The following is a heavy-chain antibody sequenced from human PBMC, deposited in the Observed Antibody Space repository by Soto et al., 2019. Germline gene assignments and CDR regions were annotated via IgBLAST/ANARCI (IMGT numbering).Heavy chain of an antibody. CDR1: GFTFSDYS. CDR3: ARGGWFVDY. J-gene: IGHJ4*02. CDR2: ISSTSNTI. D-gene: IGHD3-10*01. Sequence: EVQLVESGGDLVQPGGSLRLSCAASGFTFSDYSMNWVRQVPGKGLEWVSYISSTSNTIYYADSVKGRFTISRDNAKNSRYLQMNSLRAEDTAVYYCARGGWFVDYWGQGTLVTVSS. V-gene: IGHV3-48*01.